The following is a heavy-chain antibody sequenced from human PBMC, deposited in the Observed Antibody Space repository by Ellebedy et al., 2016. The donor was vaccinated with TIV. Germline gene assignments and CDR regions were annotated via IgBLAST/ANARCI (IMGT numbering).Heavy chain of an antibody. CDR1: GGSISSSSYY. Sequence: SETLSLXXTVSGGSISSSSYYWGWIRQPPGKGLEWIGSIYYSGSTYYNPSLKSRVTISVDTSKNQFSLKLSSVTAADTAVYYCARLAYGGKGGYWGQGTLVTVSS. J-gene: IGHJ4*02. CDR2: IYYSGST. V-gene: IGHV4-39*01. D-gene: IGHD4-23*01. CDR3: ARLAYGGKGGY.